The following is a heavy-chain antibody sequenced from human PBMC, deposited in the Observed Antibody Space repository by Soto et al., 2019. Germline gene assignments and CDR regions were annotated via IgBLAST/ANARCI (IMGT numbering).Heavy chain of an antibody. D-gene: IGHD6-19*01. J-gene: IGHJ4*02. CDR3: ARAPYSSGWWAKAHS. CDR1: GGSFSGYY. V-gene: IGHV4-34*01. CDR2: INHSGST. Sequence: PSETLSLTCAVYGGSFSGYYWSWIRQPPGKGLEWIGEINHSGSTNYNPSLKSRVTISVDTSKNQFSLKLSSVTAADTAVYYCARAPYSSGWWAKAHSWGQGTLVTVSS.